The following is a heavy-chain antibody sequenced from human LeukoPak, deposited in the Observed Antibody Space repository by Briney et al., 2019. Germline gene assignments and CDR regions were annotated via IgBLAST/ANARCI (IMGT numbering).Heavy chain of an antibody. J-gene: IGHJ4*02. CDR1: GYTFTDSY. CDR2: INPNSGGT. Sequence: ASVKVSCKASGYTFTDSYIHWVRQAPGQGLEWVGWINPNSGGTNYGQKFHGRVTMTRDTAISTAYMELSRLTSDDTAVYYCAKLWTYEILTGLYTNDYWGQGTQVTVSS. D-gene: IGHD3-9*01. CDR3: AKLWTYEILTGLYTNDY. V-gene: IGHV1-2*02.